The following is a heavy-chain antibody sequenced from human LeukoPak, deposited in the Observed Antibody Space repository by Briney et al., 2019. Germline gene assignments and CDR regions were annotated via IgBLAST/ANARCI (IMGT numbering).Heavy chain of an antibody. V-gene: IGHV3-7*01. CDR1: GFTFSSYD. D-gene: IGHD2-21*02. Sequence: GGTLRLSCAASGFTFSSYDMSWVRQAPGKGLEWVANIKQDGSEKYYVDSVKGRFTISRDNAKNSLYLQMNSLRAEDTAVYYCARDIVVVTSTDYYYYYYMDVWGKGTTVTISS. J-gene: IGHJ6*03. CDR2: IKQDGSEK. CDR3: ARDIVVVTSTDYYYYYYMDV.